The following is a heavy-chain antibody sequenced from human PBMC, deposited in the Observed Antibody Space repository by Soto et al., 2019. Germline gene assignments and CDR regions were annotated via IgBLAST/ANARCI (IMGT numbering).Heavy chain of an antibody. J-gene: IGHJ6*02. D-gene: IGHD3-3*01. CDR3: ARCPFGVVMGDYYYYYGMDV. CDR1: GGTFSSYA. CDR2: IIPIFGTA. Sequence: SMKVSRKASGGTFSSYAISWVRQAPGQRLERMGGIIPIFGTANYAQKFQGRVTITADESTSTAYMELSSLRSEDTAVYYCARCPFGVVMGDYYYYYGMDVWGQGTTVTVSS. V-gene: IGHV1-69*13.